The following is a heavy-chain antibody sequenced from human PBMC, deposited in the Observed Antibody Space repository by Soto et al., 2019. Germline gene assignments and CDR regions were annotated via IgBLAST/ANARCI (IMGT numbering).Heavy chain of an antibody. CDR3: AREVNDFWGGYYFGAPTFDY. J-gene: IGHJ4*02. Sequence: GGSLRLSCAASGFTFSSYSMNWVRQAPGKGLEWVSSISSSSSYIYYADSVKGRFTISRDNAKNSLYLQMNSLRAEDTAVYYCAREVNDFWGGYYFGAPTFDYWGQGTLVTVSS. CDR1: GFTFSSYS. D-gene: IGHD3-3*01. V-gene: IGHV3-21*01. CDR2: ISSSSSYI.